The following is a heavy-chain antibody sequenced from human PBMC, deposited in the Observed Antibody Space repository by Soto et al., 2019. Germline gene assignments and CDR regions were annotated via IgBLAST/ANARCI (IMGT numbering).Heavy chain of an antibody. CDR1: GGSFSGYY. V-gene: IGHV4-34*01. CDR2: INHSGST. J-gene: IGHJ4*02. Sequence: PSETLSLTCAVYGGSFSGYYWSWIRQPPGKGLEWIGEINHSGSTNYNPSLKSRVTISVDTSKNQFSLKLSSVTAADTAVYYCAALCGYSYGPGVNCWGQGTLVTVSS. D-gene: IGHD5-18*01. CDR3: AALCGYSYGPGVNC.